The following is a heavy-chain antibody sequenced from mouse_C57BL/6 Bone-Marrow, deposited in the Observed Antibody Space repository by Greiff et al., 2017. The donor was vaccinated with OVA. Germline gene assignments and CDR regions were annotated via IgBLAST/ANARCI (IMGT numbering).Heavy chain of an antibody. CDR1: GYSFTGYY. Sequence: EVQLQQSGPELVKPGASVKISCKASGYSFTGYYMNWVKQSPEKSLEWIGEINPSTGGTTYNQKSKAKATLTVDKSSSTAYMQLKSLTSEDSAVYYCARQAPGPYFDVWGTGTTVTVSS. CDR2: INPSTGGT. D-gene: IGHD3-2*02. V-gene: IGHV1-42*01. J-gene: IGHJ1*03. CDR3: ARQAPGPYFDV.